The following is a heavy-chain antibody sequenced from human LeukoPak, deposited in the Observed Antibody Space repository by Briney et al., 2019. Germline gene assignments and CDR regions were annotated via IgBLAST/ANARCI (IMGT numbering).Heavy chain of an antibody. CDR2: IWYDGSNK. J-gene: IGHJ3*02. CDR3: AREAFDAFDI. Sequence: GGSLRLSCAASGFTFSSYAMSWVRQAPGKGLEWVAVIWYDGSNKYYADSVKGRFTISRDNSKNTLYLQMNSLRAEDTAVYYCAREAFDAFDIWGQGTMVTVSS. V-gene: IGHV3-33*08. CDR1: GFTFSSYA.